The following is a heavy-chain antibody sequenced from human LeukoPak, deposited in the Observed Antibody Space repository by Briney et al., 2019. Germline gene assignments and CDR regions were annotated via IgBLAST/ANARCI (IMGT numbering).Heavy chain of an antibody. CDR2: ISACNGNT. J-gene: IGHJ5*02. V-gene: IGHV1-18*01. CDR1: GYTFTSYG. D-gene: IGHD5-18*01. Sequence: ASVKVSCKASGYTFTSYGISWVRQAPGQGLEWMGWISACNGNTNYAQKLQGRVTMTTDTSTSTAYMELRSLRSDDTAVYYCARYSPVEVNSYGFLVNWFDPWGQGTLVTVSS. CDR3: ARYSPVEVNSYGFLVNWFDP.